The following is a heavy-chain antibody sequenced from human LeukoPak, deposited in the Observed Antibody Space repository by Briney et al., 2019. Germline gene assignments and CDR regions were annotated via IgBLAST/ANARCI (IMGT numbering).Heavy chain of an antibody. D-gene: IGHD2-21*02. CDR1: GYTFTSYY. CDR2: INPSGGST. CDR3: ARSVVVTAPFDY. J-gene: IGHJ4*02. V-gene: IGHV1-46*01. Sequence: ASVKVSCKASGYTFTSYYMHWLRQAPGQGLEWMGIINPSGGSTSYAQKFQGRVTMTRDTSTSTVYMELSSPRSEDTAVYYCARSVVVTAPFDYWGQGTLVTVSS.